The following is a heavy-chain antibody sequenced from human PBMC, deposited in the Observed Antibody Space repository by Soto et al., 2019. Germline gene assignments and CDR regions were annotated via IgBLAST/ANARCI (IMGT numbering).Heavy chain of an antibody. CDR1: GFTFSSYG. CDR2: ISYDGSNK. V-gene: IGHV3-30*18. D-gene: IGHD5-12*01. CDR3: GESFLSGYNDHPLDY. Sequence: PGGSLRLSCAASGFTFSSYGMHWVRQAPGKGLEWVAVISYDGSNKYYADSVKGRFTISRDNSKNTLYLQMNSLRAEDTAVYYCGESFLSGYNDHPLDYWGQGTLVTVSS. J-gene: IGHJ4*02.